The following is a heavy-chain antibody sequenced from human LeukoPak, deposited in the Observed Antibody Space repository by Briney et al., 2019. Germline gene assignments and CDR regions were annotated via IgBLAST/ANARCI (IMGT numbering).Heavy chain of an antibody. CDR3: ARDRGTGYFDWLFVENWFDP. CDR1: GGSIISYY. Sequence: SETLSLTCTVPGGSIISYYWSWIRQPPGKGLEWIGYIYYSGSTNYNTSLKSRVTISVDTSKNQFSLKLSSVTAADTAVYYCARDRGTGYFDWLFVENWFDPWGQGTLVTVSS. D-gene: IGHD3-9*01. CDR2: IYYSGST. V-gene: IGHV4-59*01. J-gene: IGHJ5*02.